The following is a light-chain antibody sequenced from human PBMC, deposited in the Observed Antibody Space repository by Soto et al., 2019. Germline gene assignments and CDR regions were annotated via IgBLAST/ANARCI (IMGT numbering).Light chain of an antibody. Sequence: DIQMTQSPSTLSASVGDRVTITCRASQSISSWLAWYQQKPGKAPKLLIYKASSLESGVPSRFSGSGSGTEFTLTISSLQPDDFAPFSCQQYNSFSFTFGPGTKVDIK. CDR1: QSISSW. J-gene: IGKJ3*01. CDR2: KAS. V-gene: IGKV1-5*03. CDR3: QQYNSFSFT.